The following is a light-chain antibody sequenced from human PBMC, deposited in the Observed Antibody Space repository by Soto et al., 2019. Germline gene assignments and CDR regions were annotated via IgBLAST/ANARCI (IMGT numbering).Light chain of an antibody. V-gene: IGLV2-14*01. J-gene: IGLJ2*01. Sequence: QSALTQPASVSGSPGQSITISCTGTSSDVGGYNYVSWYQQHPGKAPKLMIYDVSNRPSGVSNRFSGSKSGNTASLTISGLQAEDEADHYCSSYTSSSTLPGFGGGTKLTVL. CDR1: SSDVGGYNY. CDR2: DVS. CDR3: SSYTSSSTLPG.